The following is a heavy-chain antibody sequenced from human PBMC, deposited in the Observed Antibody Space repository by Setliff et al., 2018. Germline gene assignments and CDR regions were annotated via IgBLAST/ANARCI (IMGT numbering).Heavy chain of an antibody. CDR3: ARGFDVCGGGACYTDGPYYFDY. Sequence: SETLSLTCTVSGGSISPHYWIWIRQSPGKGLEWIGSTSYSGTTYSNSSLKSRLSISVDTSKNQFSLKLGSVAAADTAVYYCARGFDVCGGGACYTDGPYYFDYWGLGTLVTVSS. D-gene: IGHD2-21*02. CDR1: GGSISPHY. V-gene: IGHV4-59*05. J-gene: IGHJ4*02. CDR2: TSYSGTT.